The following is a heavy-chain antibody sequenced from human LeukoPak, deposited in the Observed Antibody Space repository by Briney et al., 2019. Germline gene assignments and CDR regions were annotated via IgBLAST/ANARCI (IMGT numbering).Heavy chain of an antibody. CDR2: ISGSGGST. J-gene: IGHJ4*02. D-gene: IGHD6-19*01. CDR1: GFTFSSYA. Sequence: PGGSLGLSCAASGFTFSSYAMSWVRQAPGKGLEWVSAISGSGGSTYYADSVKGRFTISRDNSKNTLYLQMNSLRAEDTAVYYCAKRSGIAVDRYFDYWGQGTLVTVSS. CDR3: AKRSGIAVDRYFDY. V-gene: IGHV3-23*01.